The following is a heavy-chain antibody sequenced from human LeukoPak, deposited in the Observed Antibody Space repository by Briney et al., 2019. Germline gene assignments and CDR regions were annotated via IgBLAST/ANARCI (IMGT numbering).Heavy chain of an antibody. D-gene: IGHD3-22*01. CDR1: GGSISRYY. CDR3: ARRGYYDSSGYYYGAFGI. CDR2: IYYSGST. V-gene: IGHV4-59*01. J-gene: IGHJ3*02. Sequence: SETLSLTCTVSGGSISRYYWCWIRHPPGKGLEWIGYIYYSGSTNYNPSLKSRVTISVDTSKNQFSLKLSSVTAADTAVYYCARRGYYDSSGYYYGAFGIWGQGTMVTVSS.